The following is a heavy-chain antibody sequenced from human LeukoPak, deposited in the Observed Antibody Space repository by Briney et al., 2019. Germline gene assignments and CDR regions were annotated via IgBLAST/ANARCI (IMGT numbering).Heavy chain of an antibody. J-gene: IGHJ4*02. Sequence: VASVKVSCKASGYTFTGYYMHWVRQAPGQGLEWMGWINPNGGGTNYAQKFQGRVTMTRDTSISTAYMELSSLRSEDTAVYYCARVGSVTTRGFDYWGQGTLVTVSS. CDR1: GYTFTGYY. D-gene: IGHD4-17*01. CDR2: INPNGGGT. CDR3: ARVGSVTTRGFDY. V-gene: IGHV1-2*02.